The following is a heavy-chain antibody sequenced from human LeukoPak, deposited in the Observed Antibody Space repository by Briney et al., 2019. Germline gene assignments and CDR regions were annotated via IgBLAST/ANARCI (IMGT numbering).Heavy chain of an antibody. CDR3: AKDARRTNGWYYFDY. J-gene: IGHJ4*02. V-gene: IGHV3-23*01. CDR2: ISDSGSLT. Sequence: AGSLRLSCAASGFAFSSQAMGWVRQAPGKGLEWVSVISDSGSLTYYADSVKGRFTISRDNSKKTLFLQLNSLRAEDTAVYYCAKDARRTNGWYYFDYWGQGALVTVSS. D-gene: IGHD6-19*01. CDR1: GFAFSSQA.